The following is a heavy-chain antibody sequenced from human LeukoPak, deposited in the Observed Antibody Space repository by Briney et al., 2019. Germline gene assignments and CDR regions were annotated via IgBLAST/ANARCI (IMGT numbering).Heavy chain of an antibody. J-gene: IGHJ4*02. CDR3: ARDVDTAMVYPDY. D-gene: IGHD5-18*01. Sequence: GGSLRLSCAASGFTFSTFSMYWVRQAPGEGLEWVAVISYDGSNKYYADSVKGRFTISRDNSKNTLYLQMNSLRAEDTAVYYCARDVDTAMVYPDYWGQGTLVTVSS. CDR1: GFTFSTFS. V-gene: IGHV3-30-3*01. CDR2: ISYDGSNK.